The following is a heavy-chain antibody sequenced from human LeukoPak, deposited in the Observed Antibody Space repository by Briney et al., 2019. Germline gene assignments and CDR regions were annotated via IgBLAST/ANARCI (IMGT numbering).Heavy chain of an antibody. D-gene: IGHD1-1*01. CDR3: TTHSRLAATGTFDY. Sequence: GGSLRLSCAVSGFTFSNARMSWVRQAPGKGLAWVGRIKSKSDGGTTDYAAPVKGRFTISRDDSKNTLYLQMNSLETEDTAVYYCTTHSRLAATGTFDYWGQGTLVTVSS. V-gene: IGHV3-15*01. J-gene: IGHJ4*02. CDR1: GFTFSNAR. CDR2: IKSKSDGGTT.